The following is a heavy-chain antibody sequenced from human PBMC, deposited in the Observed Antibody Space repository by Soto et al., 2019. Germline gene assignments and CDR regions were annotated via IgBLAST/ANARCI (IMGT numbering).Heavy chain of an antibody. J-gene: IGHJ4*02. CDR2: INPNSGGT. CDR3: ARSIRDDFWSGPSFDY. D-gene: IGHD3-3*01. CDR1: GYTFTGYY. V-gene: IGHV1-2*02. Sequence: QVQLVQSGAEVKKPGASVKVSCKASGYTFTGYYMHWVRQAPGQGLEWMGWINPNSGGTNYAQKCQGRVTMTRDTSISTAYMELSRLRSDDTAVYYCARSIRDDFWSGPSFDYWGQGTLVTVSS.